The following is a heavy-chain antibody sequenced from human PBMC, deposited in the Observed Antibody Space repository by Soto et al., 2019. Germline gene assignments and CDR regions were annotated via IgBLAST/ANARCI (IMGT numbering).Heavy chain of an antibody. J-gene: IGHJ4*02. D-gene: IGHD3-10*01. CDR1: GYTFTSYG. Sequence: ASVKVSCKASGYTFTSYGISWVRQAPGQGLEWMGWISAYNGNTNYAQKLQGRVTMTTDTSTSTAYMELRSLGSDDTAVYYCARSNYYGSGSYYPFDYWGQGTLVTVSS. CDR2: ISAYNGNT. V-gene: IGHV1-18*01. CDR3: ARSNYYGSGSYYPFDY.